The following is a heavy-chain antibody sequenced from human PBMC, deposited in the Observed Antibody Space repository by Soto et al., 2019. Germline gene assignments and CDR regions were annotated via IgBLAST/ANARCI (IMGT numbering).Heavy chain of an antibody. CDR1: GDSINNRSYY. CDR3: ARQRTSVVTQAYFDS. J-gene: IGHJ4*02. D-gene: IGHD2-21*02. CDR2: IYYSGIT. V-gene: IGHV4-39*01. Sequence: PSETLSLTCTVTGDSINNRSYYWGWIRQPPGKGLEWIGSIYYSGITYNNPSLKSRVSMSVDTSKNQFSLKLRSVTAADTALYYCARQRTSVVTQAYFDSWGQGSLVTVSS.